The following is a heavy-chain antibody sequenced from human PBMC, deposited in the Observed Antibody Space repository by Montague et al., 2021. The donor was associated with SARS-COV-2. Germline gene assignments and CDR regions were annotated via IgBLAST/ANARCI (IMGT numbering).Heavy chain of an antibody. Sequence: SLRLSCAASGFTFSSSAMNWVRQALGKGLEWVAVIYGSGSGTYYADSVKGRFTISRDNSRNTLYLQMNSLRADDTAVYYCAKDGSLAQALIVWYFDVWGRGTLVTVSS. CDR3: AKDGSLAQALIVWYFDV. CDR2: IYGSGSGT. D-gene: IGHD3-16*02. V-gene: IGHV3-23*03. CDR1: GFTFSSSA. J-gene: IGHJ2*01.